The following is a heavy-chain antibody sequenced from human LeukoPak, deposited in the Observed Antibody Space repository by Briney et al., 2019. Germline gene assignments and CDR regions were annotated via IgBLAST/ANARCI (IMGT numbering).Heavy chain of an antibody. D-gene: IGHD3-22*01. CDR3: ARGRRKAIVVVTLDY. V-gene: IGHV4-34*01. Sequence: PSETLSLTCAVYGGSFSGYYWSWIRQPPGKGLEWIGEINHSGSTNYNPSLKSRVTISVDTSKNQFSLKLSSVTAADTAVYYCARGRRKAIVVVTLDYWGQGTLVTVSS. CDR1: GGSFSGYY. CDR2: INHSGST. J-gene: IGHJ4*02.